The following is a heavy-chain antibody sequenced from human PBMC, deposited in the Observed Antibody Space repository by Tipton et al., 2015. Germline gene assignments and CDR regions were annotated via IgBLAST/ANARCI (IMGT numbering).Heavy chain of an antibody. CDR2: IYHSGST. J-gene: IGHJ5*02. CDR1: GYSISSGYY. Sequence: LRLSCTFSGYSISSGYYWGWIRQPPGKGLEWIGSIYHSGSTYYNSSLKSRVTISVDTSKNQFSLKLSSVTAADTAVYYCARGHSAGSYYSCWFDPWGQGTLVTVSS. CDR3: ARGHSAGSYYSCWFDP. D-gene: IGHD2-15*01. V-gene: IGHV4-38-2*02.